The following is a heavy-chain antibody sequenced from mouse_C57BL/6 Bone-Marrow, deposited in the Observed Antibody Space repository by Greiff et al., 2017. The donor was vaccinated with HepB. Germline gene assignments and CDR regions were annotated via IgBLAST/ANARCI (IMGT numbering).Heavy chain of an antibody. Sequence: EVQGVESGGDLVKPGGSLKLSCAASGFTFSSYGMSWVRQTPDKRLEWVATISSGGSYTYYPDSVKGRFTISRDNAKNTLYLQMSSLKSEDTAMYYCARHDGRYAIEYWGQGTSVTVSS. CDR1: GFTFSSYG. CDR2: ISSGGSYT. J-gene: IGHJ4*01. CDR3: ARHDGRYAIEY. V-gene: IGHV5-6*01.